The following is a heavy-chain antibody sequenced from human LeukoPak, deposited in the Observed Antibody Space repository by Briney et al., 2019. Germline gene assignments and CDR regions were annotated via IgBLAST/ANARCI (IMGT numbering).Heavy chain of an antibody. V-gene: IGHV1-2*02. CDR1: GYAFTGYY. CDR3: AKGRVVAGSKSLTYHWFDP. CDR2: IDPNSGGT. Sequence: ASVKVSCKASGYAFTGYYIHWVRQAPGQGPEWMGWIDPNSGGTKYAQKFQGRVTMTRDTSITTAYMGLSRLRSDDTAVYCCAKGRVVAGSKSLTYHWFDPWGQGTLVTVSS. J-gene: IGHJ5*02. D-gene: IGHD6-19*01.